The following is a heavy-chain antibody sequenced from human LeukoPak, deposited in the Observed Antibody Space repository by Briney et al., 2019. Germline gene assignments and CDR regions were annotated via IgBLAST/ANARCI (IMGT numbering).Heavy chain of an antibody. D-gene: IGHD4-11*01. J-gene: IGHJ5*02. CDR2: IHNSGST. CDR1: GGSLSTYY. V-gene: IGHV4-59*12. Sequence: SETLSLTCTVSGGSLSTYYWSWIRKPPGKGLKWIGYIHNSGSTHYTFSLKSRVTMSLDTSKNQFSLKLTSVTATDTAVYYCARTDSSNTNWFDPWGQGTLVTVSS. CDR3: ARTDSSNTNWFDP.